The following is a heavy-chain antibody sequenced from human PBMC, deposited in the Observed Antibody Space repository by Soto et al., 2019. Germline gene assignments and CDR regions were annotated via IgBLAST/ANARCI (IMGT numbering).Heavy chain of an antibody. CDR1: GFTFSSYG. CDR2: ISYYGSNK. CDR3: ARKQYQLPSAPGGMDV. D-gene: IGHD2-2*01. Sequence: VVFLRVSCAASGFTFSSYGMHWVRQAPGNGLEWVAVISYYGSNKYYADAVKGRFTISRDNSKNTLYLQMNSLRAEDTAVYYCARKQYQLPSAPGGMDVWGQGTSVTVSS. J-gene: IGHJ6*02. V-gene: IGHV3-30*03.